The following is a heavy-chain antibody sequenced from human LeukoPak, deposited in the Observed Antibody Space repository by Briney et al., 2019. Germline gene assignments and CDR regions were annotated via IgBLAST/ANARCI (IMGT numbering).Heavy chain of an antibody. CDR3: ARVLRVRFYITYYYYMAV. Sequence: GGSLRLSCAASSFSFSNYYFKWILQAPGRGLEWLSTIKERGRSVDYAHSEHRRFNISRDNAKKYLFLHMNSLRAEDSGVYYCARVLRVRFYITYYYYMAVWGKGTTVTVSS. D-gene: IGHD3-3*01. J-gene: IGHJ6*03. CDR2: IKERGRSV. CDR1: SFSFSNYY. V-gene: IGHV3-11*01.